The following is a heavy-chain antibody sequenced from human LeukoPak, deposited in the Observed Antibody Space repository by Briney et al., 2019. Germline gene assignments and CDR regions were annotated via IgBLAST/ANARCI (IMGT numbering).Heavy chain of an antibody. J-gene: IGHJ4*02. CDR1: GFTFNKFA. Sequence: PGGSLRVSCEASGFTFNKFAMSWVRQAPGKGLEWVAVISYEGSNEYYADSVKGRFTISRDNSKNTLYLQMTSLRAEDTAVYYCAKDGIRYYYDSSGYYGDYWGQGTLVTVSS. V-gene: IGHV3-30*18. CDR2: ISYEGSNE. D-gene: IGHD3-22*01. CDR3: AKDGIRYYYDSSGYYGDY.